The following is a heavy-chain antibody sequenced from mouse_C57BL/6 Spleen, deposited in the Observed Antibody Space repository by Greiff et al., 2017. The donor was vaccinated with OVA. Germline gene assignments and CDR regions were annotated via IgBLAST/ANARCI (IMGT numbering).Heavy chain of an antibody. CDR1: GYAFSSSW. Sequence: VQLQQSGPELVKPGASVKISCKASGYAFSSSWMNWVKQRPGKGLEWIGRIYPGDGDTNYNGKFKGKATLTADKSSSTAYMQLSSLTSEDSAVYFCARTIYYYGRPWYFDVWGTGTTVTVSS. D-gene: IGHD1-1*01. V-gene: IGHV1-82*01. CDR2: IYPGDGDT. CDR3: ARTIYYYGRPWYFDV. J-gene: IGHJ1*03.